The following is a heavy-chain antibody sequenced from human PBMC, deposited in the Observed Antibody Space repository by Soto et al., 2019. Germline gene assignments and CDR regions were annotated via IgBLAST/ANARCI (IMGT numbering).Heavy chain of an antibody. CDR1: GYTFTHYY. D-gene: IGHD2-21*01. CDR2: INPDTGTT. Sequence: QVQLVQSGAEVRKPGASVKLSCQASGYTFTHYYIHWVRQAPGQGLVWLGIINPDTGTTSYAQTFQGRVALTTDPSASTVYLEPSGLAAEDTAVYYWASCPIYGGDSYFAYWGQGTLVTFSS. J-gene: IGHJ4*02. CDR3: ASCPIYGGDSYFAY. V-gene: IGHV1-46*01.